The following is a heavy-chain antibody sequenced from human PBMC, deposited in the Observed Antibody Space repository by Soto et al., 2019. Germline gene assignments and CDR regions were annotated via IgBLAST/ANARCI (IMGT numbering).Heavy chain of an antibody. V-gene: IGHV1-69*13. D-gene: IGHD2-2*03. CDR2: IIPIFGTA. J-gene: IGHJ6*02. CDR3: ARGNVDIVVVPATMHYYYGMDV. CDR1: GGTFSSYA. Sequence: ASVKVSCKASGGTFSSYAISWVRPAPGQGLEWMGGIIPIFGTANYAQKFQGRVTITADESTSTAYMELSSLRSEDTAVYYCARGNVDIVVVPATMHYYYGMDVWGQGTTVTVSS.